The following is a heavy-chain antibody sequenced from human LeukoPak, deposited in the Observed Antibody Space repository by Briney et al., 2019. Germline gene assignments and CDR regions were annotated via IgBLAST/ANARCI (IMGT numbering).Heavy chain of an antibody. J-gene: IGHJ6*03. V-gene: IGHV3-23*01. Sequence: GGSLRLSCAASGFTFSSYATHWVRQAPGKGLEWVSAISGSGGSTYYADSVKGRFTVSRDNSRNTLYLQMNFLRAEDTALYYCAKDPWGSSGYYYYYYMDVWGKGTTVTVSS. D-gene: IGHD6-19*01. CDR3: AKDPWGSSGYYYYYYMDV. CDR2: ISGSGGST. CDR1: GFTFSSYA.